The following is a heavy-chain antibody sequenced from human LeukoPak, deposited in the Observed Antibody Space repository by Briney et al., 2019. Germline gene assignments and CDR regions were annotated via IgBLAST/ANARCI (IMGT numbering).Heavy chain of an antibody. Sequence: QTGGSLRLSCAASGFSFSSYGMRWVRQAPGKGLEWVAFIRNDGSNEYYADSVKGRFTISRDNAKNSLYLQMNSLRAEDMALYYCAKDHHYDILTGYTYFDYWGQGTLVTVSS. J-gene: IGHJ4*02. D-gene: IGHD3-9*01. CDR3: AKDHHYDILTGYTYFDY. CDR1: GFSFSSYG. V-gene: IGHV3-30*02. CDR2: IRNDGSNE.